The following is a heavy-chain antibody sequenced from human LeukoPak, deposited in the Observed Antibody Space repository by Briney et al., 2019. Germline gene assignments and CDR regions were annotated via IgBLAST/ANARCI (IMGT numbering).Heavy chain of an antibody. CDR1: GDSISLSFYY. CDR3: ARGTLYRGWSYYLDF. J-gene: IGHJ4*02. D-gene: IGHD6-19*01. CDR2: VYYSGTT. Sequence: KPSETLSLTCSVSGDSISLSFYYWGWIRQPPGKALEWTGSVYYSGTTSYNPSLKSRVTISVDTSKNHFSLRLRSVTAADTAMYYCARGTLYRGWSYYLDFWGQGSQVTVSS. V-gene: IGHV4-39*07.